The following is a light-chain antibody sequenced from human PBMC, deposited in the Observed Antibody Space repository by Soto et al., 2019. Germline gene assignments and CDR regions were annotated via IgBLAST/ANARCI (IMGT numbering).Light chain of an antibody. CDR1: QSVSSL. V-gene: IGKV3-11*01. J-gene: IGKJ4*01. CDR2: DAS. Sequence: EIVLTQSPATLSLSPGERATLSCRASQSVSSLLAWYQQKSGQPPRLLISDASNRATGVPTRFSGSGSGTDFTLTISGLEPEDFAVYSCQQGSNWPLSFGGGPRWRS. CDR3: QQGSNWPLS.